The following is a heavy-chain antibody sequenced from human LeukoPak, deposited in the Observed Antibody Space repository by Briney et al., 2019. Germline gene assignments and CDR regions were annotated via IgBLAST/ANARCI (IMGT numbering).Heavy chain of an antibody. V-gene: IGHV3-23*01. J-gene: IGHJ3*02. CDR1: GYTFSIYA. Sequence: GGSLRPSYAASGYTFSIYAINWVRQAPGKGLEWVSGISDSGGGTYYADSVKGRFTISRDNSKNTLYLQMTSLIAEDTAVYSCAEDQGSGRWFNDALDIWGLGTMVTVSS. CDR3: AEDQGSGRWFNDALDI. CDR2: ISDSGGGT. D-gene: IGHD4-23*01.